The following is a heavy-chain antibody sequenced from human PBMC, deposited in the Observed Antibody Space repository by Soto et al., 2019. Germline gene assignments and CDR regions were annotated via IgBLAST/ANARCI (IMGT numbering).Heavy chain of an antibody. CDR3: SHGGDILTGYYGYFDY. Sequence: QITLKESGPTLVKPTQTLTLTCTFSGFSLSTSGVGVGWIRQPPGKALEWLALIYWDDDKRYSPSLKSRLTITKDTSKNQVVLTMTNMDPVDTATYYCSHGGDILTGYYGYFDYWGQGTLVTVSS. V-gene: IGHV2-5*02. D-gene: IGHD3-9*01. CDR1: GFSLSTSGVG. J-gene: IGHJ4*02. CDR2: IYWDDDK.